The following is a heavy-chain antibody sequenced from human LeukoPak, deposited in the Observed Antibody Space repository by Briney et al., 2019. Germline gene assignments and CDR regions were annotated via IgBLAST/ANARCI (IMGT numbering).Heavy chain of an antibody. CDR2: INPDSGDT. D-gene: IGHD6-13*01. CDR3: ARGSGIEAGGTRGKDY. V-gene: IGHV1-2*02. Sequence: ASVTVSCKASGSTFTCYYLHWVGQAPGPGHEWMGWINPDSGDTNYAQKFQGRVTITSDTSITIDYMELTRLIFDDTAVYYCARGSGIEAGGTRGKDYWGQGVLVTVSS. J-gene: IGHJ4*02. CDR1: GSTFTCYY.